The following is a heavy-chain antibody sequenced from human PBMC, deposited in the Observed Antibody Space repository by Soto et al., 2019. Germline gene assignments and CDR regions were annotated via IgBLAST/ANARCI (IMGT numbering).Heavy chain of an antibody. V-gene: IGHV1-2*02. CDR2: INPKTAAT. Sequence: QVQLVQSGAEVKKSGASVKVSCKPSGYSFSDYSIQWVRQAPGQGLEWVAWINPKTAATNYAKKFQGRVSLTWDTSSTTAYMELTRLRPDDTAVYYCARIKWGLNYYNGMDVWGQGTTVIVSS. CDR3: ARIKWGLNYYNGMDV. D-gene: IGHD1-26*01. CDR1: GYSFSDYS. J-gene: IGHJ6*02.